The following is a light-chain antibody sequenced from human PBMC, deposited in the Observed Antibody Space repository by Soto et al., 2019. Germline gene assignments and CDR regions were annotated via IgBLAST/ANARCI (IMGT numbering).Light chain of an antibody. J-gene: IGLJ1*01. V-gene: IGLV2-18*02. CDR1: SSDVGSYNR. Sequence: QSALTQPPSVSGSPGHSVAISCTGTSSDVGSYNRVSWYQQPPGSAPKLMIYDVSNRPSGVPDRFSGSKSGNAASLTISGLQAEDEADYYCSSYTSSNTYGFGTGTKVTVL. CDR3: SSYTSSNTYG. CDR2: DVS.